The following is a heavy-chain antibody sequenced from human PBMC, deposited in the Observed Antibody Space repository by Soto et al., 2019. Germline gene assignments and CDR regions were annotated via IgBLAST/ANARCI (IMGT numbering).Heavy chain of an antibody. CDR1: GFTFSSYW. CDR2: IKQDGSEK. Sequence: GGSLRLSCAASGFTFSSYWMIWVRQAPGKGLEWVANIKQDGSEKYYVDSVKGRFTISRDNAKNSLYLQMNSLRAEDPAVYYCHAEGYYIIEYWGQGTLVTVS. J-gene: IGHJ4*02. D-gene: IGHD3-3*01. CDR3: HAEGYYIIEY. V-gene: IGHV3-7*01.